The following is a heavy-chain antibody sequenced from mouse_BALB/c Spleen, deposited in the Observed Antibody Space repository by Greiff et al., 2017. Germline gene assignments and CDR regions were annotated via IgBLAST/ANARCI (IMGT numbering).Heavy chain of an antibody. CDR3: TRGGLRRGFDY. CDR1: GFTFSSYT. J-gene: IGHJ2*01. V-gene: IGHV5-6-4*01. Sequence: EVKLVESGGGLVKPGGSLKLSCAASGFTFSSYTMSWVRQTPEKRLEWVATISSGGSYTYYPDSVKGRFTISRDNAKNTLYLQMSSLKSEDTAMYYCTRGGLRRGFDYGGQGTTLTVAS. D-gene: IGHD2-4*01. CDR2: ISSGGSYT.